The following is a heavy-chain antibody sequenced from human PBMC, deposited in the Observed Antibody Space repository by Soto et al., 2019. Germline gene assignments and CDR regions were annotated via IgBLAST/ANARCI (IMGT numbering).Heavy chain of an antibody. CDR3: ASDYHHFWSGPGEPHVDY. J-gene: IGHJ4*02. D-gene: IGHD3-3*02. CDR1: GFTFGDYY. Sequence: QVQLVESGGGLVKPGGSLRLSCAASGFTFGDYYMSWIRQAPGKGLEWVSYISSSSSYTNYADSVKGRFTISRDNAKNSLYLQMNSLRAEDTAVYYCASDYHHFWSGPGEPHVDYWGQGPLVPVSS. CDR2: ISSSSSYT. V-gene: IGHV3-11*06.